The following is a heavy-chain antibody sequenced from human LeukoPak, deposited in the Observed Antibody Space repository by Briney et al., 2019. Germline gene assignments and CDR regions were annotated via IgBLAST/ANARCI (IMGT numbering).Heavy chain of an antibody. CDR1: GFTFSGYG. D-gene: IGHD3-22*01. Sequence: GGSLRLSCAASGFTFSGYGMHWVRQAPGKGLEWVAVIWYDGSNDDYADSVKGRFTISRDNSKSTLYLQMNGLRAEDAAIYYCARSIPRYDGSAYYPDYWGQGTLVTVSS. CDR3: ARSIPRYDGSAYYPDY. V-gene: IGHV3-33*01. CDR2: IWYDGSND. J-gene: IGHJ4*02.